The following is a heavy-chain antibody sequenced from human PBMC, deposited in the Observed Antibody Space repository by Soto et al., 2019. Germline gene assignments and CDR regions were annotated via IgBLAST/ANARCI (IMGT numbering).Heavy chain of an antibody. Sequence: EVLLLDSGGGLVQPGGSLRLSCAASGFTFSNYAMTWVRQAPGKGPEWISTVNNGGGGTYYADSVKGRFTISRDNSKNTLYLQVSSRSAEDTAVYYCAKERLGRGIDYWGQGILVTVSS. CDR3: AKERLGRGIDY. J-gene: IGHJ4*02. D-gene: IGHD3-10*01. V-gene: IGHV3-23*01. CDR1: GFTFSNYA. CDR2: VNNGGGGT.